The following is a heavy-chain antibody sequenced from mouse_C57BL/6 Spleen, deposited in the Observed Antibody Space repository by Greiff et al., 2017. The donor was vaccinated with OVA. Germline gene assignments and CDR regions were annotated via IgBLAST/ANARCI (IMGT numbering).Heavy chain of an antibody. D-gene: IGHD1-1*01. CDR1: GYTFTSYW. Sequence: QVQLKQPGAELVMPGASVKLSCKASGYTFTSYWMHWVKQRPGQGLEWIGEIDPSDSYTNYNQKFQGKSTLTVDKSSSTAYMQLSSLTSEESAVYYCARGEDYGSSYGFAYWGQGTLVTVSA. CDR2: IDPSDSYT. V-gene: IGHV1-69*01. CDR3: ARGEDYGSSYGFAY. J-gene: IGHJ3*01.